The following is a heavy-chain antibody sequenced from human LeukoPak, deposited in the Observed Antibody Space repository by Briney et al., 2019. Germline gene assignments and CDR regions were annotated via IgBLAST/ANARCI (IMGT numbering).Heavy chain of an antibody. D-gene: IGHD1-26*01. V-gene: IGHV1-2*06. CDR1: GYTFTGYY. CDR3: AGDGWELLDYYYMDV. J-gene: IGHJ6*03. Sequence: ASVKVSCKASGYTFTGYYMHWVRQAPGQGLEWMGRINPNSGGTNYAQKFQGRVTMTRDTSISTAYMELSRLRSDDTAVYYCAGDGWELLDYYYMDVWGKGTTVTVSS. CDR2: INPNSGGT.